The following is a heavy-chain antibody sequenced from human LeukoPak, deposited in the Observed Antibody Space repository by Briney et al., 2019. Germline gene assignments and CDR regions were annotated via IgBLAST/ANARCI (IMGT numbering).Heavy chain of an antibody. CDR2: INHSEST. CDR3: ARVIYSNAYSHGMDV. CDR1: GGSFSGYY. D-gene: IGHD3-16*01. Sequence: SETLSLTCAVYGGSFSGYYWSWIRQPPGKGLEWIGEINHSESTNYNPSLKNRDTISVDTSKNQFSLKLSFVTAADTAVYYCARVIYSNAYSHGMDVWGQGTTVTVSS. V-gene: IGHV4-34*01. J-gene: IGHJ6*02.